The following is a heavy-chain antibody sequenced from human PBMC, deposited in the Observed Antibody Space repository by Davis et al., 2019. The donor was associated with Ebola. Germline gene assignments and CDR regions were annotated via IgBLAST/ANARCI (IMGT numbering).Heavy chain of an antibody. CDR3: ARDSESYYDSHCDY. V-gene: IGHV1-18*01. D-gene: IGHD1-26*01. CDR1: GYTFTSYG. J-gene: IGHJ4*02. CDR2: ISAYNGNT. Sequence: ASVKVSCKASGYTFTSYGISWVRQAPGQGLEWMGWISAYNGNTNYAQKLQGRVTMTTDTSTSTAYMELRSLRSDDTAVYSCARDSESYYDSHCDYWGQGTLVTVSS.